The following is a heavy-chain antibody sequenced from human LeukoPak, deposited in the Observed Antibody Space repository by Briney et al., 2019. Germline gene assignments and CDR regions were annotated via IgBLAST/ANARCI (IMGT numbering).Heavy chain of an antibody. J-gene: IGHJ4*02. CDR3: ARTMAAAAPRDY. CDR2: IYYSGST. V-gene: IGHV4-59*01. D-gene: IGHD6-13*01. CDR1: GGSISSYY. Sequence: SETLSLTCTVSGGSISSYYWSWIRQPPGKGLEWIGYIYYSGSTNYNPSLKSRVTISVDTSKNQFSLKLSSMTAADTAVYYCARTMAAAAPRDYWGQGTLVTVSS.